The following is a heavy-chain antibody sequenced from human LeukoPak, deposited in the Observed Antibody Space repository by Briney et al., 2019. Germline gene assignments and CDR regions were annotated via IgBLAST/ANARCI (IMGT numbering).Heavy chain of an antibody. CDR1: GYTFTSYG. Sequence: ASVKVSCKASGYTFTSYGISWVRQAPGQGLEWMGWINPNSGGTNYAQKFQGRVTMTRDTSISTAYMELSRLRSDDTAVYYCARDLGYSSSGRGRYFDYWGQGTLVTVSS. J-gene: IGHJ4*02. D-gene: IGHD6-6*01. CDR3: ARDLGYSSSGRGRYFDY. CDR2: INPNSGGT. V-gene: IGHV1-2*02.